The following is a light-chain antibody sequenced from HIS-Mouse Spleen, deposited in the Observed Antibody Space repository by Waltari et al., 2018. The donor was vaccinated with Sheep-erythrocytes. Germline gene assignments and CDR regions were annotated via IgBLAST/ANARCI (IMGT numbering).Light chain of an antibody. Sequence: QSALTQPRSVSGSPGQSVTISCTGTSSDVGGYNYVFRYQQHPGKAPKLMIYDVSKRPSGVPDRFSGSKSGNTASLTISGLQAEDEADYYCCSYAGSYNHVFATGTKVTVL. CDR2: DVS. CDR3: CSYAGSYNHV. J-gene: IGLJ1*01. CDR1: SSDVGGYNY. V-gene: IGLV2-11*02.